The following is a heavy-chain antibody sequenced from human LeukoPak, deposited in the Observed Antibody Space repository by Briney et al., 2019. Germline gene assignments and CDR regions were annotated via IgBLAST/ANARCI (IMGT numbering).Heavy chain of an antibody. CDR2: IHSNPKTI. CDR3: ATTILYYDSSGYFDY. V-gene: IGHV3-11*04. D-gene: IGHD3-22*01. CDR1: GFTFRDYQ. J-gene: IGHJ4*02. Sequence: GGSLRLCCEASGFTFRDYQMSWIRQAPGKGLEWISYIHSNPKTIYYADSAKGRFTISRDNAKNSLYLQMNSLRAEDTAVYYCATTILYYDSSGYFDYWGQGTLVTVSS.